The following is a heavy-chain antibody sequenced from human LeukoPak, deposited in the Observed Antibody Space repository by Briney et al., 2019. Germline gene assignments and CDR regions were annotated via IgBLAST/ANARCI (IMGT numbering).Heavy chain of an antibody. V-gene: IGHV3-7*01. J-gene: IGHJ3*01. CDR1: GFTFSRYW. Sequence: GGSLSLSCAASGFTFSRYWMSWVRQAPGKGLECVANIKEDGSEKYYVDSVKGRFTISRDNAKNSLYLQMNSLRAEDTAVYYCARDWLAGNPYHAFDLWGKGTMVTVSS. CDR3: ARDWLAGNPYHAFDL. D-gene: IGHD3-22*01. CDR2: IKEDGSEK.